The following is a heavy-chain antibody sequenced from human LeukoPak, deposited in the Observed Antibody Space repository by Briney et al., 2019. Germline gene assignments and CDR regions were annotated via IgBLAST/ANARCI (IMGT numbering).Heavy chain of an antibody. Sequence: PGGSLRLSCAAPGFSFSTQRMHWIRQPPGKGLEWIGEINHSGSTNYNPSLKSRVTISGDTSKNQFSLKLSSVTAADTAVYYCARGPYAMEYFQHWGQGTLVTVSS. CDR2: INHSGST. CDR3: ARGPYAMEYFQH. D-gene: IGHD2-8*01. CDR1: GFSFSTQR. J-gene: IGHJ1*01. V-gene: IGHV4-34*01.